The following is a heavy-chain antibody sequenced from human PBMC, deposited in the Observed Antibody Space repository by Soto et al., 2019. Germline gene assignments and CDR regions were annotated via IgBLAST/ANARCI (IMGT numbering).Heavy chain of an antibody. CDR1: GFTFSSYA. J-gene: IGHJ3*02. V-gene: IGHV3-23*01. D-gene: IGHD4-17*01. CDR3: AKCIAVTKRGAFDI. Sequence: EVQLLESGGGLVQPGGSLRLSCAASGFTFSSYAMSWVRQAPGKGLEWVSGISGGGGSTYYADSVKGRITISRDNSKNTLYLQMNSLRPADTAVYYCAKCIAVTKRGAFDIWGQGTMVTVSS. CDR2: ISGGGGST.